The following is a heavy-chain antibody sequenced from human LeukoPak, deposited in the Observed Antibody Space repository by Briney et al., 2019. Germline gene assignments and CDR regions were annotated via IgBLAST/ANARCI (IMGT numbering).Heavy chain of an antibody. J-gene: IGHJ4*02. CDR2: TGLESVHT. CDR1: GFIFSRHA. CDR3: AKGDDIGKHPTRAYYFDI. D-gene: IGHD5-24*01. Sequence: GGSLRLSCAASGFIFSRHAMSWVRQAPGKGLEWVSTTGLESVHTLCADSVQGRFTVSRDNPRNTLDLQMDNLRVDDTAVYYCAKGDDIGKHPTRAYYFDIWGQGTLVTVSS. V-gene: IGHV3-23*01.